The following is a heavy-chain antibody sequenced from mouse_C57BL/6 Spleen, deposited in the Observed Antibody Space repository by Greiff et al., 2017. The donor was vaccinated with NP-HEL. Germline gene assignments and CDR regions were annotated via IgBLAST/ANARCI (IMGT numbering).Heavy chain of an antibody. D-gene: IGHD2-5*01. CDR3: ARRAAYYSNYPFDY. V-gene: IGHV1-26*01. J-gene: IGHJ2*01. CDR1: GYTFTDYY. CDR2: INPNNGGT. Sequence: EVQLQQSGPELVKPGASVKISCKASGYTFTDYYMNWVKQSHGKSLEWIGDINPNNGGTSYNQKFKGKATLTVDKSSSTAYMELRSLTSEDSAVYYCARRAAYYSNYPFDYWGQGTTLTVSS.